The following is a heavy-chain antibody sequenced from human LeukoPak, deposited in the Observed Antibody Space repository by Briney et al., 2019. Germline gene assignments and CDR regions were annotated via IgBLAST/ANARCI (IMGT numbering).Heavy chain of an antibody. J-gene: IGHJ4*02. CDR1: GGSFSGYY. D-gene: IGHD3-16*01. Sequence: SETLSLTCAVYGGSFSGYYWSWIRQPPGKGLEWIGEINHSGSTNYNPSLKSRVTISVDTSKNQFSLKLSSVTAADTAVYYCAREGIMIHVWGLDYWGQGTLVAVSS. CDR2: INHSGST. V-gene: IGHV4-34*01. CDR3: AREGIMIHVWGLDY.